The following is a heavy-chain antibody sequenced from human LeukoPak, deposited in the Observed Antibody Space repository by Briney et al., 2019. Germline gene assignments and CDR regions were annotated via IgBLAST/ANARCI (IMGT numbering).Heavy chain of an antibody. D-gene: IGHD1-26*01. V-gene: IGHV3-48*03. Sequence: PGGSLRLSCRASGFIFSNYEMNWVRQAPGKGLEWVTYISSGGSVIYYADSVKGRFTISRDNAKNSLYLQMNSLRAEDTAVYYCARVVWDTYRGSSDSWGQGTLVTVSS. CDR1: GFIFSNYE. CDR3: ARVVWDTYRGSSDS. J-gene: IGHJ4*02. CDR2: ISSGGSVI.